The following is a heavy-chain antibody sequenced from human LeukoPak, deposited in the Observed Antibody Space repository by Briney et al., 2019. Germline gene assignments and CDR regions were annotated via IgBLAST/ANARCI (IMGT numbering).Heavy chain of an antibody. J-gene: IGHJ4*02. Sequence: PGESLKISCQGSGYSFTSYWIGWVRQMPGKGLEWMGIIYPGDSDTRYSPSFQGQITISADKSISTAYLQWSSLKASDTAMYYCARRQGCSSTSCPPDSWGQGTLVTVSS. CDR1: GYSFTSYW. CDR3: ARRQGCSSTSCPPDS. D-gene: IGHD2-2*01. V-gene: IGHV5-51*01. CDR2: IYPGDSDT.